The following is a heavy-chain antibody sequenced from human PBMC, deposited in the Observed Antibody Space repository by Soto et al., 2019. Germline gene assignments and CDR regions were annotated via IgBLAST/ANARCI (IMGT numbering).Heavy chain of an antibody. D-gene: IGHD3-3*01. Sequence: GGSLRLSCAASGFTFSSYWMSWVRQAPGKGLEWVANIKQDGSEKYYVDSVKGRFTISRDNAKNSLYLQMNSLRAEDTAVYYCARDFTIFGVVYYYYVMDVWGQGTTVTVSS. CDR1: GFTFSSYW. V-gene: IGHV3-7*01. CDR2: IKQDGSEK. CDR3: ARDFTIFGVVYYYYVMDV. J-gene: IGHJ6*02.